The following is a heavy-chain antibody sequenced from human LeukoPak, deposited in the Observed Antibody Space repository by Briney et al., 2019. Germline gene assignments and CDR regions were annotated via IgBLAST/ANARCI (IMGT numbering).Heavy chain of an antibody. V-gene: IGHV4-59*01. CDR1: GGSISSYY. CDR2: IYYSGST. Sequence: PSETLSLTCTVSGGSISSYYWSWIRQPPGKGLEWIGYIYYSGSTNYNPSLKSRVTISVDTSKNQFSLKLSSVTAADTAVYYCVRTSKYYFDYWGQGTLVTVSS. D-gene: IGHD2-2*01. J-gene: IGHJ4*02. CDR3: VRTSKYYFDY.